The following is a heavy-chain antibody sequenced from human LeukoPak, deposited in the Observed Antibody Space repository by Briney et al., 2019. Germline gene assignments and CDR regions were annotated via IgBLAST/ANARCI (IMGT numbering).Heavy chain of an antibody. Sequence: GGSLRLSCAASGFTFSSYAMSWVRQAPGKGLEWVSAISGSGGSTYYADSVKGRFTNSRDNSKNTLYLQMNSLRAEDTAVYYCAKDRGSGRNHIFDYWGQGILVTVSS. D-gene: IGHD3-10*01. CDR3: AKDRGSGRNHIFDY. CDR2: ISGSGGST. CDR1: GFTFSSYA. J-gene: IGHJ4*02. V-gene: IGHV3-23*01.